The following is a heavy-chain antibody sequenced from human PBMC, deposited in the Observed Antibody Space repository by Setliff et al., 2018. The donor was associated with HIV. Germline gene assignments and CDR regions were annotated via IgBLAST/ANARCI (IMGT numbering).Heavy chain of an antibody. CDR1: NGSINDYY. Sequence: PSETLSLTCSMSNGSINDYYWSWIRQSPGKGLEWIGSTYNSENINYNPSLKSRVIISVDTSKNQFSLNLSSVTAADTAVYFCARGSPYTSAWYGGGTFDIWGQGTLVTVS. V-gene: IGHV4-59*01. D-gene: IGHD6-19*01. J-gene: IGHJ3*02. CDR2: TYNSENI. CDR3: ARGSPYTSAWYGGGTFDI.